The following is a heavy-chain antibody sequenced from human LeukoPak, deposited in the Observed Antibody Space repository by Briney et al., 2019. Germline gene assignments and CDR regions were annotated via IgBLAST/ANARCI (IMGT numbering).Heavy chain of an antibody. CDR1: GFTFRTYA. CDR2: ISYAVTNK. D-gene: IGHD6-19*01. J-gene: IGHJ4*02. V-gene: IGHV3-30-3*01. CDR3: ERDRGWLVPDY. Sequence: PGRSLRLSCAPSGFTFRTYAMHWVRHAPGKGLEWGAVISYAVTNKYYAASVKGRFTISRDNSKNTLYLQMNSLRADDTAVYYCERDRGWLVPDYWGQGTLVTVSS.